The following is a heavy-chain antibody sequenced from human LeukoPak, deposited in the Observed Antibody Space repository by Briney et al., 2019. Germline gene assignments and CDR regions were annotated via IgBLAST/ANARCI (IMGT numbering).Heavy chain of an antibody. CDR1: GGSISSHF. D-gene: IGHD4-17*01. CDR3: ARVERYNGDYGWFDP. Sequence: SETQSLTCTVSGGSISSHFWSWIRQPPGKGLEWIAYVHYTGSTNYNPSLKSRVTISMDTSKKHFSLRLRSVTAADTAVYYCARVERYNGDYGWFDPWGQGTLVSVSS. CDR2: VHYTGST. V-gene: IGHV4-59*11. J-gene: IGHJ5*02.